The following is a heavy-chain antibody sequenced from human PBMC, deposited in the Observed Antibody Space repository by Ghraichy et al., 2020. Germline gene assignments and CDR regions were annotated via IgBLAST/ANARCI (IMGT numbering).Heavy chain of an antibody. CDR3: ARDRDYAFDY. V-gene: IGHV3-48*02. J-gene: IGHJ4*02. CDR2: IYTASNTV. D-gene: IGHD4-17*01. CDR1: GFTFSDSS. Sequence: GVLNISCAASGFTFSDSSMNWVRQAPGKGLEWVSHIYTASNTVSYADSVRGRFTISRDNAKSSLFLQMNSLRDEDTAVYYCARDRDYAFDYWGQGTLVSVSS.